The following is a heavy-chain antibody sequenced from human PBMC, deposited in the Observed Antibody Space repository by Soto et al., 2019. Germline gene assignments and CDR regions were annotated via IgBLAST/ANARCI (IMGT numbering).Heavy chain of an antibody. CDR2: ISDDGSNK. D-gene: IGHD3-16*01. Sequence: PGGSLRLSCEASGLTLSNFAMHWVRQAPGTGLEWVAVISDDGSNKYYAGSVKGRFTVSRDNFRNTLYLQMNSLRAEDTAVYYCVKATGGVLDFHLDYWGQGTLVTVSS. J-gene: IGHJ4*02. CDR3: VKATGGVLDFHLDY. CDR1: GLTLSNFA. V-gene: IGHV3-30*03.